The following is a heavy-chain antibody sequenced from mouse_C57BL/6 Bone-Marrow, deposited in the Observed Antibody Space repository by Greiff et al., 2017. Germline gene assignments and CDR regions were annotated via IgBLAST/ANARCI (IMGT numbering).Heavy chain of an antibody. CDR2: IDPETGGT. CDR3: NYEREMDY. CDR1: GYTFTDYE. D-gene: IGHD1-1*01. J-gene: IGHJ4*01. Sequence: QVQLKQSGAELVRPGASVTLSCKASGYTFTDYEMHWVKQTPVHGLEWIGAIDPETGGTAYKQKFKGKAILTADKSSSTAYMELRSLTSEDSAVYYCNYEREMDYWGQGTSVTVSS. V-gene: IGHV1-15*01.